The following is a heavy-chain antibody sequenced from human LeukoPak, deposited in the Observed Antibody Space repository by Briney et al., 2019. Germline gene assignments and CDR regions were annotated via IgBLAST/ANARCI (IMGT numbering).Heavy chain of an antibody. CDR3: ARGFYESTGWVDS. Sequence: GGSLRLSCAASGFTFSTNWMSWVRQAPGKGLQWVASIKQDGSEKYYVDSVKGRFTISRDNAKNTLFLQMNSVRAEDTAVYYCARGFYESTGWVDSWGQGTLVTVSS. CDR2: IKQDGSEK. V-gene: IGHV3-7*01. CDR1: GFTFSTNW. D-gene: IGHD3-22*01. J-gene: IGHJ4*02.